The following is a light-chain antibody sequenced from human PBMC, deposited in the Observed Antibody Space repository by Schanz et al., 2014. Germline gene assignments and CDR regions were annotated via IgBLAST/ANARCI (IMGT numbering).Light chain of an antibody. CDR2: RND. J-gene: IGLJ3*02. Sequence: QSVLTQPPSASGTPGQRVTISCSGNSSNLVHNYVYWYQQLPGTAPKLLIYRNDQRFSGVPDRFSGSKSGTSASLAISGLQSEDEADYYCAAWDDSLNGWVFGGGTKLTVL. CDR3: AAWDDSLNGWV. V-gene: IGLV1-47*01. CDR1: SSNLVHNY.